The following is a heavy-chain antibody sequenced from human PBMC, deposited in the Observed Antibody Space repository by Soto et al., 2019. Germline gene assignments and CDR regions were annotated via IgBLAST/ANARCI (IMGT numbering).Heavy chain of an antibody. CDR2: INHSGST. D-gene: IGHD3-10*01. CDR1: GGSFSGYY. Sequence: SETLSLTCAVYGGSFSGYYWSWIRQPPGKGLEWIGEINHSGSTNYNPSLKSRVTISVDTSKNQFSLKLSSVTAADTAVYYCARLGVRGVIGDYWGQGTLVTVSS. V-gene: IGHV4-34*01. J-gene: IGHJ4*02. CDR3: ARLGVRGVIGDY.